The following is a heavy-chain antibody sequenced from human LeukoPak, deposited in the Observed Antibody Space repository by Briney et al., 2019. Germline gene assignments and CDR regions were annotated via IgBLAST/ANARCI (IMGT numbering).Heavy chain of an antibody. Sequence: SETLSLTCAVSGYSISSGYYWGWIRQPPGKGLEWIGSIYHSGSTYYNPSLKSRVTISVDTSKNQFSLKLSSVTAADTAVYYCAAEYYDILTGYYRVRAFDIWGQGKMVTVSS. J-gene: IGHJ3*02. CDR1: GYSISSGYY. CDR3: AAEYYDILTGYYRVRAFDI. V-gene: IGHV4-38-2*01. D-gene: IGHD3-9*01. CDR2: IYHSGST.